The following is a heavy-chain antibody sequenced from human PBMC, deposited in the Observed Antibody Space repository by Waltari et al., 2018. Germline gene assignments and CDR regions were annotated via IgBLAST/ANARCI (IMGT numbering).Heavy chain of an antibody. J-gene: IGHJ5*02. Sequence: EVQLLESGGGLVQPGGSLRLSCAASGFTFHSYGLRWVRQAPGKGLEWVSGISGSGGDTYYEDSGKGRFTISRDNSKNTLYLQMNSRRAEDSALYYCAKERITLSALDPWGQGTLVTVSS. V-gene: IGHV3-23*01. CDR2: ISGSGGDT. D-gene: IGHD3-3*01. CDR3: AKERITLSALDP. CDR1: GFTFHSYG.